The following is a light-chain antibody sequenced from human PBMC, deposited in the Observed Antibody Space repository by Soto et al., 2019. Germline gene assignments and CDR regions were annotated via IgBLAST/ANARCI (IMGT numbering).Light chain of an antibody. CDR3: QQRSSWPLLWT. CDR2: DAS. CDR1: QSVSSY. V-gene: IGKV3-11*01. J-gene: IGKJ4*01. Sequence: EIVLTQSPATLSLSPGERATLSCRASQSVSSYLAWYQQKPGQAHRLLIYDASNRAIDIPARFSGSGSGTDFTLTISSLETEDFAVYYCQQRSSWPLLWTFGGGTKGEIK.